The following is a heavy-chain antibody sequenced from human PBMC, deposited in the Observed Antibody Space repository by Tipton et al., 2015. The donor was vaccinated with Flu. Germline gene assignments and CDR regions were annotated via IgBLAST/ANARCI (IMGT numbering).Heavy chain of an antibody. Sequence: SLRLSCVASGFSVRIHYMSWVRQAPGKGLEWLSVIYTFGSTDYADSVKGRLTVSRDNVKNSLYLQMNNLRAEDTAVYFCVRDETSVKWGPWGQGTLVTVSS. CDR1: GFSVRIHY. D-gene: IGHD4-11*01. J-gene: IGHJ5*02. CDR2: IYTFGST. V-gene: IGHV3-66*03. CDR3: VRDETSVKWGP.